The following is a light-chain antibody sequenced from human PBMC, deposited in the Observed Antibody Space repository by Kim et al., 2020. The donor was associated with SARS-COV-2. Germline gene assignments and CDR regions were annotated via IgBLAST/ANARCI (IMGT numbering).Light chain of an antibody. J-gene: IGKJ1*01. CDR3: KQYNSYSLT. CDR1: QSISSW. Sequence: ASVGDRVTITCRASQSISSWVAWYQQKPGKAPKLLIYDASSLESGVPSRFSGSGSGTEFTLTISSLQPDDFATYYCKQYNSYSLTFGQGTKVDIK. CDR2: DAS. V-gene: IGKV1-5*01.